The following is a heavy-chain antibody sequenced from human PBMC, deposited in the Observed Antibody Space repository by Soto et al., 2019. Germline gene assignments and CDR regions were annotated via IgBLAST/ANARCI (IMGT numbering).Heavy chain of an antibody. Sequence: ASVKVSCKASGYTFTSYYMHWVRQAPGQGLEWMGIINPSGGSTSYAQKFQGRVTMTRDTSTSTVYMELSSLRSEDTAVYYCARDRIIAVAGIYYYYYGMDVWGQGTTVTVSS. V-gene: IGHV1-46*01. J-gene: IGHJ6*02. D-gene: IGHD6-19*01. CDR2: INPSGGST. CDR1: GYTFTSYY. CDR3: ARDRIIAVAGIYYYYYGMDV.